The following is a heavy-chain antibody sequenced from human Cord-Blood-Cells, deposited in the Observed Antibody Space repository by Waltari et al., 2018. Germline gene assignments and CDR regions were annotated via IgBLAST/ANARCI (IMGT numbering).Heavy chain of an antibody. J-gene: IGHJ5*02. CDR3: ARQGSSSWFWFDP. CDR2: IYYMGGT. Sequence: QLQLQESGPGLVKPSETLSLTCTVSGGSISSSSYYWGWIRQPPGKGLEWIGSIYYMGGTCDTPSLKSRVTISVDTSKNQFSLKLSSVTAADTAVYYCARQGSSSWFWFDPWGQGTLVTVSS. CDR1: GGSISSSSYY. V-gene: IGHV4-39*01. D-gene: IGHD6-13*01.